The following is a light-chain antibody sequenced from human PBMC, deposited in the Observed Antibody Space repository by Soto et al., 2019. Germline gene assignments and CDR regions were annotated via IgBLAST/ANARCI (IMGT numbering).Light chain of an antibody. CDR2: LNSDGSH. V-gene: IGLV4-69*01. CDR3: QTWGTGPRV. Sequence: QPVLTQSPSASASLGASVKLTCTLSSGHSSYAIAWHQQQPEKGPRYLMKLNSDGSHSKGDGIPDRFSGSSSGAERYLTISSRQSEDEADYYCQTWGTGPRVFGGGTKVTVL. J-gene: IGLJ3*02. CDR1: SGHSSYA.